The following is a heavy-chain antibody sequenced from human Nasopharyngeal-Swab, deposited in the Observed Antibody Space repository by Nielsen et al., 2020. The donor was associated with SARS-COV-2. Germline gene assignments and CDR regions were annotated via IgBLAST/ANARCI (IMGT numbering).Heavy chain of an antibody. CDR2: ISDSARAT. Sequence: GESLKISCAASAFTFSSYSMNWVRQAPGKGLEWIAYISDSARATFYADSVEGRFTISRDNAKNSLYLQMNSLRAEDTAVYYCARAVGILGESPWGQGTMVTVSS. CDR1: AFTFSSYS. CDR3: ARAVGILGESP. D-gene: IGHD3-16*01. J-gene: IGHJ3*01. V-gene: IGHV3-48*04.